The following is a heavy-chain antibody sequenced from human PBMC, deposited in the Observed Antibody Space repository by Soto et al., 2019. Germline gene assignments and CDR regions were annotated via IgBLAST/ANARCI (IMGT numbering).Heavy chain of an antibody. Sequence: QVQLVQSGAEVKKPGSSVKVSCKASGGTFSSYAISWVRQAPGQGLEWMGGIIPIFGTANYAQKFQGRVTITADESTRTAYMELSSLRSEDTAVYYCARELIEYPISYYYYGMDVWGQGTTVTVSS. CDR1: GGTFSSYA. D-gene: IGHD2-21*01. CDR2: IIPIFGTA. V-gene: IGHV1-69*01. J-gene: IGHJ6*02. CDR3: ARELIEYPISYYYYGMDV.